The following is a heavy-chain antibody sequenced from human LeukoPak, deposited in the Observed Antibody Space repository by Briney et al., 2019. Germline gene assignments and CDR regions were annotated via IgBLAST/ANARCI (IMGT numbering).Heavy chain of an antibody. V-gene: IGHV4-34*01. CDR1: GGSFSGYY. D-gene: IGHD6-13*01. CDR3: AKGEKTRGYRSSWYSHDPHDAFDL. Sequence: SETLSLTCAVYGGSFSGYYWSWIRQPPGKGLEWIGEINHSGSTNYNPSLKSRVTISVDTSKNQFSLKLSSVTAADTAVYYCAKGEKTRGYRSSWYSHDPHDAFDLWGQGTMVTVSS. J-gene: IGHJ3*01. CDR2: INHSGST.